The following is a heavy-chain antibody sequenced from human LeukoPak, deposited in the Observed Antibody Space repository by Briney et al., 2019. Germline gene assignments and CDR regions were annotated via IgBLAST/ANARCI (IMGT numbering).Heavy chain of an antibody. CDR1: GFTFSSYG. CDR2: IRYDGSNK. CDR3: AKEVPGDNYGSDY. J-gene: IGHJ4*02. Sequence: GGSLRLSCAASGFTFSSYGMNWVRQAPGKGLEWVAFIRYDGSNKYYADSVKGRFTISRDNSKNTLYLQMNSLRAEDTAVYYCAKEVPGDNYGSDYWGQGTLVTVSS. D-gene: IGHD5-18*01. V-gene: IGHV3-30*02.